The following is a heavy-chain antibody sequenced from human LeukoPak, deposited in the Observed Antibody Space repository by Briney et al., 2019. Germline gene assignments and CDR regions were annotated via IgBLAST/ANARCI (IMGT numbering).Heavy chain of an antibody. CDR1: GGTFSSYA. V-gene: IGHV1-69*05. D-gene: IGHD6-6*01. Sequence: SVKVSCKASGGTFSSYAISWVRQAPGQGLEWMGGIIPIFGTANYAQKFQGRVTITTDASTSTAYMELSSLRSEDTAVYYCARAIAARPDYYYYMDVWGKGTTVTVSS. CDR2: IIPIFGTA. J-gene: IGHJ6*03. CDR3: ARAIAARPDYYYYMDV.